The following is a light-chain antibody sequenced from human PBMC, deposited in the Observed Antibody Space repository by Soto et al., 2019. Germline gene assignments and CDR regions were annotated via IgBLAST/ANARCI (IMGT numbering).Light chain of an antibody. CDR3: SSYTSSSTLRV. CDR1: SSDVGAYNY. CDR2: DVS. V-gene: IGLV2-14*01. J-gene: IGLJ3*02. Sequence: QSVLTQPASVSGSPGQSITISCTGTSSDVGAYNYVSWYQQHPGKAPKLMIYDVSNWPSGVSTRFSGSKSGNTASLTISGLQAEDEADYYCSSYTSSSTLRVFGGGTQLTVL.